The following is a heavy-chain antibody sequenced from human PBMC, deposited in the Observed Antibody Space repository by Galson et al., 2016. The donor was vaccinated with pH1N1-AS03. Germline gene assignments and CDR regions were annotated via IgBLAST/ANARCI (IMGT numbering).Heavy chain of an antibody. CDR1: GYIFTDFY. D-gene: IGHD3-10*02. Sequence: SVKVSCKASGYIFTDFYVHWVRQAPGQGLEWMGWINPNNGVTDYAQKFQAWVTMTGDTSISTAYMELYGLKSDDTAVYYCARDPRGLCSSATCATTYYFGMDVWGQGTTVIVSS. CDR2: INPNNGVT. J-gene: IGHJ6*02. V-gene: IGHV1-2*04. CDR3: ARDPRGLCSSATCATTYYFGMDV.